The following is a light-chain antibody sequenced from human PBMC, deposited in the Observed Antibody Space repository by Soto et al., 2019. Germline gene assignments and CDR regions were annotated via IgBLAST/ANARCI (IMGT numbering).Light chain of an antibody. CDR1: QSVSSIY. V-gene: IGKV3-20*01. CDR3: EQYDKSIT. Sequence: EIVLTQSPGTLSLSPGERATLSCRASQSVSSIYLAWYQQKPGQAPRLLIYGASSRATGIPDRFSGSGSGTDFTLTINRLEPEDFAVYYCEQYDKSITFGGGTKVDIK. J-gene: IGKJ4*01. CDR2: GAS.